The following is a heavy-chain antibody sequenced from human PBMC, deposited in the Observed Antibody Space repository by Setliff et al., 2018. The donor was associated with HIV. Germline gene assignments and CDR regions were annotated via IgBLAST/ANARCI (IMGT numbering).Heavy chain of an antibody. CDR1: GGSISSSSYY. V-gene: IGHV4-39*03. Sequence: SETLSLTCTVSGGSISSSSYYWGWIRQPPGKGLEWIATISYSGTTYYSPSLNSRVTVSADTSKNQFSLRLSSVTAADTAVYYCQVTIGYWGQGIQVTVSS. CDR2: ISYSGTT. D-gene: IGHD3-10*01. J-gene: IGHJ4*02. CDR3: QVTIGY.